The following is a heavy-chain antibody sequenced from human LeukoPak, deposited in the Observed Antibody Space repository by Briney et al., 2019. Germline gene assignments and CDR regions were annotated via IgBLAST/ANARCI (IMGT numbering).Heavy chain of an antibody. CDR1: GFTFSGYD. CDR3: ARGGSFFVY. Sequence: GGSLRLSCAASGFTFSGYDMNWVRQAPGKGLEWVSYISSSGTTIYYADSVRGRFTISRDNAKNSLYLQMNSLRAEDTAVYYCARGGSFFVYWGQGTLVTVSS. V-gene: IGHV3-48*03. J-gene: IGHJ4*02. D-gene: IGHD1-26*01. CDR2: ISSSGTTI.